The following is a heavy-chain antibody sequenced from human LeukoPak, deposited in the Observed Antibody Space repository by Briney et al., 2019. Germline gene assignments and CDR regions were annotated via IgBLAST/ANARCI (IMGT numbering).Heavy chain of an antibody. CDR3: AREFWNYRSGNLQAFHI. CDR1: GGSISSGYYY. J-gene: IGHJ3*02. V-gene: IGHV4-61*02. CDR2: IYSSGST. D-gene: IGHD3-10*01. Sequence: SQTLSLTCTVSGGSISSGYYYWSWIRQPAGKGLGWIGRIYSSGSTKYNPSLESRVTISVDTSKNHFSLRLSSVTAADTAVYYCAREFWNYRSGNLQAFHIWGQGTMVTVSS.